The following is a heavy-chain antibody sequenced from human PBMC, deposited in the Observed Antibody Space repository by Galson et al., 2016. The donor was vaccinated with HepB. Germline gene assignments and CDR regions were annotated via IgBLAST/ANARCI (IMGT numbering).Heavy chain of an antibody. CDR3: ARRFGTTIDYYYYYGMDV. CDR2: IYPGDSDT. J-gene: IGHJ6*02. Sequence: QSGAEVKKPGESLKISCKASGYIFTNYWIAWARQMPGKGPEWMGIIYPGDSDTRYSPSFQGQVTISADKSISTAYLQWSSLKASDTAMYYCARRFGTTIDYYYYYGMDVWGQGTTVTVSS. D-gene: IGHD1-1*01. V-gene: IGHV5-51*01. CDR1: GYIFTNYW.